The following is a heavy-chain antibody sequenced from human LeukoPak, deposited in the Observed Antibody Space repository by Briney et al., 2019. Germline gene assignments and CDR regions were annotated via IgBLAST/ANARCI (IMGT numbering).Heavy chain of an antibody. CDR3: ARGADTGMAAAGTLFWFDP. D-gene: IGHD6-13*01. V-gene: IGHV4-30-2*01. CDR1: GGSISSGGYS. CDR2: IYHSGST. Sequence: PSETLSLTCAVSGGSISSGGYSWSWIRQPPGKGLEWIGYIYHSGSTYYNPSLKSRVTISVDRSKNQFSLKLSSVTAADTAVYYCARGADTGMAAAGTLFWFDPWGQGTLVTVSS. J-gene: IGHJ5*02.